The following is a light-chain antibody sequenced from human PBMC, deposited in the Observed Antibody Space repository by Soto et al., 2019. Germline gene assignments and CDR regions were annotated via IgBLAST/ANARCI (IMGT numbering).Light chain of an antibody. J-gene: IGKJ1*01. CDR3: QQSYSIPRT. Sequence: DIQMTQSPSSVSASVGDRVTITCRASQDISVWLAWYQQKPGKAPNLLIHAASTLQSGVPSRFSGSGSGTDFTLTISSLQPEDFATYYCQQSYSIPRTFSQGTKVDIK. CDR1: QDISVW. V-gene: IGKV1-12*01. CDR2: AAS.